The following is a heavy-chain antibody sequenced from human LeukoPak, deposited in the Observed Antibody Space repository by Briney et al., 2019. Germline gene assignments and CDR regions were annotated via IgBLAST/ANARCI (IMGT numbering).Heavy chain of an antibody. D-gene: IGHD5-12*01. CDR2: ISSSSSYI. J-gene: IGHJ4*02. CDR3: ARVPKSATSYFDY. CDR1: GLTFSSYS. Sequence: GGSLRLSCAASGLTFSSYSMNWVRQAPGKGLEWVSSISSSSSYIYYADSVKGRFTISRDNAKNSLYLQMNSLRAEDTAVYYCARVPKSATSYFDYWGQGTLVTVSS. V-gene: IGHV3-21*01.